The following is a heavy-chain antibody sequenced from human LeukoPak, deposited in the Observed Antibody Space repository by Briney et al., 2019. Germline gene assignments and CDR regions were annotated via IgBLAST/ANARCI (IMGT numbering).Heavy chain of an antibody. CDR1: GFTFSSYA. D-gene: IGHD3-10*01. V-gene: IGHV3-30*04. CDR2: ISYDGSNK. Sequence: GGSLRLSCAASGFTFSSYAMHWVRQAPGKGLEWVAVISYDGSNKYYADSVKGRFTISRDNSKNTLYLQMNTLRPEDTAVYYCAKEIAKTAGPWYFDLWGRGTLVTVSS. J-gene: IGHJ2*01. CDR3: AKEIAKTAGPWYFDL.